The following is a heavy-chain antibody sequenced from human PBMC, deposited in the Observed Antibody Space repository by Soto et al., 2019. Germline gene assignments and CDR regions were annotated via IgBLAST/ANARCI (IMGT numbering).Heavy chain of an antibody. Sequence: PGGSLRLSCAASGFRFDDYAMHWVRQAPGKGLEWVSGISWHSNNIGYADSVKGRFTISRDNAKSSLYLQMNSLRAEDTAFYYCAKGAYFHDSSGYVYYFDYWGQGT. J-gene: IGHJ4*02. CDR2: ISWHSNNI. D-gene: IGHD3-22*01. CDR1: GFRFDDYA. V-gene: IGHV3-9*01. CDR3: AKGAYFHDSSGYVYYFDY.